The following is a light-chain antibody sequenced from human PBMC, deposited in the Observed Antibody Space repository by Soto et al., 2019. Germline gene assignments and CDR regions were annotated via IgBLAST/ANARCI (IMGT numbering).Light chain of an antibody. Sequence: EIVMTQSPATLSVSPGERATLSGRASQSVSSNLAWYQQKPGQAPRLLIYGASTRATGIPARFSGSGSGTEFTLTISSLQSEDFAVYYCQQYNNWPPLTFGGGTKVDIK. J-gene: IGKJ4*01. CDR2: GAS. V-gene: IGKV3-15*01. CDR3: QQYNNWPPLT. CDR1: QSVSSN.